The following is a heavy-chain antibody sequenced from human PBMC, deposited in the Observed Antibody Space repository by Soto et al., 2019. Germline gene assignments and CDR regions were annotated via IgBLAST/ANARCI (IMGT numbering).Heavy chain of an antibody. D-gene: IGHD2-2*01. V-gene: IGHV3-30-3*01. CDR1: GFSFRSYA. J-gene: IGHJ4*02. CDR3: ARARLDTPALEY. CDR2: MSYDGSDK. Sequence: QVQLAESGGGVVQPGRSLRLSCAASGFSFRSYAMHWVHQAPGKGLEWVAVMSYDGSDKDYADSVKGRFTISRDNSKNTLYLQMSSLRAEDTAVYYCARARLDTPALEYWGQGTRVTVSS.